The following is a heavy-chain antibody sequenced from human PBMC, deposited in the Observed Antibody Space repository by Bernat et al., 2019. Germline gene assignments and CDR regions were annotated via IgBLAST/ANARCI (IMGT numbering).Heavy chain of an antibody. CDR2: ISYDGSNK. D-gene: IGHD6-19*01. V-gene: IGHV3-30*18. J-gene: IGHJ4*02. CDR3: AKDRAYSSGWYKDY. Sequence: QVQLVESGGGVVQPGRSLRLSCAASGFTFISYGMHWVRQAPGKGLEWVAVISYDGSNKYYADSVKGRFTISRDNSKNTLYLQMNSLRAEDTAVYYCAKDRAYSSGWYKDYWGQGTLVTVSS. CDR1: GFTFISYG.